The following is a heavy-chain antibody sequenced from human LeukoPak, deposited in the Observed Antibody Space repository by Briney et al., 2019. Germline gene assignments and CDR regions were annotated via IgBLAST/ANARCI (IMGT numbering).Heavy chain of an antibody. V-gene: IGHV3-20*04. CDR2: INWNGGST. D-gene: IGHD6-13*01. J-gene: IGHJ3*02. CDR3: ARLSPSSSWYYAFDI. Sequence: GGSLRFSCAASGFTFDDYGMSWVRQAPGKGLEWVSGINWNGGSTGYADSVRGRFTISRDNAKNSLYLQMNSLRAEDTALYYCARLSPSSSWYYAFDIWGQGTMVTVSS. CDR1: GFTFDDYG.